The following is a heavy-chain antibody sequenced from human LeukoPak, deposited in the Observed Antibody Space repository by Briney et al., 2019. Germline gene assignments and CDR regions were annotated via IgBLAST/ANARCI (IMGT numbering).Heavy chain of an antibody. J-gene: IGHJ4*02. D-gene: IGHD2-2*01. V-gene: IGHV1-2*02. CDR2: INPNSGGT. CDR3: ARDLGDHCSSTSCYAREYHFDY. CDR1: GYTFTGYY. Sequence: ASVKVSCKASGYTFTGYYMHWVRQAPGQGLEWMGWINPNSGGTNYAQKFQGRVTMTRDTSISTAYMELSRLRSDDTAVYYCARDLGDHCSSTSCYAREYHFDYWGQGTLVTVSS.